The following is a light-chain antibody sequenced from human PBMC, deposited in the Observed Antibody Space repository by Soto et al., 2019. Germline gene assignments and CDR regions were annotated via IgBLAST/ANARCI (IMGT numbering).Light chain of an antibody. CDR1: SSDVGGYTY. V-gene: IGLV2-14*01. J-gene: IGLJ1*01. CDR2: DVS. Sequence: QSVLTQPASVSGSPGQSITISCTGTSSDVGGYTYVSWYQQHPGKAPKLMIYDVSNRPSGVSNLFSGSKSGNTASLTISWLQAEDEADYYCSSYTSSSTRVFGTGTKVTVL. CDR3: SSYTSSSTRV.